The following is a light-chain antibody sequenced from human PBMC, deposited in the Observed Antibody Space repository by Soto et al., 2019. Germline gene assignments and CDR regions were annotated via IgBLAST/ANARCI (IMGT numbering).Light chain of an antibody. J-gene: IGLJ1*01. CDR3: CSYAGSSTYV. Sequence: QSVLTQPASLSVSPGQSITISCTGTSSDVGSYNLVSWYQRHPGKAPKLMIYEGSKRPSGVSNRFSGSKSGNTASLTISGLQAEDEADYYCCSYAGSSTYVFGTGTKVTVL. CDR2: EGS. CDR1: SSDVGSYNL. V-gene: IGLV2-23*01.